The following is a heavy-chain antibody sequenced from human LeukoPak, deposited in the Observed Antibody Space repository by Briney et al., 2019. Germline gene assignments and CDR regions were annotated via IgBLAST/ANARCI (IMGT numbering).Heavy chain of an antibody. J-gene: IGHJ4*02. D-gene: IGHD3-10*01. CDR2: ISGGGDTA. CDR3: AKIGYYGSESYWEGYFDY. CDR1: GFSFGGHA. V-gene: IGHV3-23*01. Sequence: GGSLRLSCAASGFSFGGHAMYWVRQAPGKGLEWVAGISGGGDTAYYADSVSGRFTISRDIPKNTVYLQMNGLRVEDTAVYHCAKIGYYGSESYWEGYFDYWGQGTLVIVSS.